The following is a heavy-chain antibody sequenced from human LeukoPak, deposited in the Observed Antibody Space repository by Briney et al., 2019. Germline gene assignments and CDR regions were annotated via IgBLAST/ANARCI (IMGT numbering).Heavy chain of an antibody. J-gene: IGHJ6*03. V-gene: IGHV3-43*01. D-gene: IGHD3-16*01. CDR1: GLSFGDYT. CDR3: AKGGGGRLIYYYYMDV. Sequence: GGSLRLSCEASGLSFGDYTMHWVRQAPGKGLEWVSLISRNGAATKYADSVRGRFTVSRDNSKSSLYLQMNSLSTEDTALYYCAKGGGGRLIYYYYMDVWGKGTTVTVSS. CDR2: ISRNGAAT.